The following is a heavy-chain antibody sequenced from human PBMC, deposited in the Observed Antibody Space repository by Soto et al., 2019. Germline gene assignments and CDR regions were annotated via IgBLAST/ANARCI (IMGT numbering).Heavy chain of an antibody. J-gene: IGHJ4*02. Sequence: QVQLVESGGGVVQPGRSLRLSCAASGFTFSSYAMHWFRQAPGKGLEWVAVTSYDGNNKYYADSVKGRFTISRDNSKNTLFLQMNSLRVEDSALYYCARYWVTVISPQSHFEYWGQGTLVTVSS. V-gene: IGHV3-30*03. CDR1: GFTFSSYA. D-gene: IGHD4-17*01. CDR2: TSYDGNNK. CDR3: ARYWVTVISPQSHFEY.